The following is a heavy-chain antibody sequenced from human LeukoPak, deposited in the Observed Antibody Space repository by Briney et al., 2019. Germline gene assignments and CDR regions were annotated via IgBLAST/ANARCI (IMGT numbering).Heavy chain of an antibody. CDR2: ISGSGGST. CDR1: GFTFSSYA. J-gene: IGHJ6*02. D-gene: IGHD2-15*01. CDR3: AKVVADYPPYYYYGMDV. V-gene: IGHV3-23*01. Sequence: PGASLRLSCAASGFTFSSYAMSWVRQAQGKGLEWVSAISGSGGSTYYADSVKGRFTISRDNSKNTLYLQMNSLRAEDTAVYYCAKVVADYPPYYYYGMDVWGQGTTVTVSS.